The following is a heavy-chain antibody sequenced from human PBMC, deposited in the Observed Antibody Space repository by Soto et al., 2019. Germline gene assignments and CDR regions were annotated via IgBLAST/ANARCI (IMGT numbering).Heavy chain of an antibody. Sequence: QAQLVQSGAEVKKPGASVKVSCKASGYTLSSFGMHWVRQAPGQRLEWMGWINADNGNTKYSQKLQGRVTFSRDTSANTAYMDLTSLTSEDTAVYYCVRTRQQWLVGDSWGQGSLVPVSS. CDR2: INADNGNT. CDR1: GYTLSSFG. CDR3: VRTRQQWLVGDS. V-gene: IGHV1-3*01. D-gene: IGHD6-19*01. J-gene: IGHJ4*02.